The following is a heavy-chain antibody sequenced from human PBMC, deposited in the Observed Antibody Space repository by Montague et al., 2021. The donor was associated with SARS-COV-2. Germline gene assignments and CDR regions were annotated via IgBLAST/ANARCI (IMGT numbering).Heavy chain of an antibody. CDR1: GFTFSSYG. CDR3: ARDYGPYGSGSYYAAPHDY. CDR2: IWYDGSNK. J-gene: IGHJ4*02. Sequence: SLRLSCAAFGFTFSSYGMHWVRQAPGKGLEWVAVIWYDGSNKYYSGSVKGRFTISRDNSKNTLYLQMNSLRAEDTAVYYCARDYGPYGSGSYYAAPHDYWGQGTLVTVSS. D-gene: IGHD3-10*01. V-gene: IGHV3-33*01.